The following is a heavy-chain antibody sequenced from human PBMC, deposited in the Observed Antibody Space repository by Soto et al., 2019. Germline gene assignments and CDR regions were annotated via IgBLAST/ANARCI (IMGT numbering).Heavy chain of an antibody. CDR1: GGSINSSSYF. J-gene: IGHJ5*02. CDR2: IYYSGST. V-gene: IGHV4-39*01. Sequence: PSETLSLTCSVSGGSINSSSYFWGWVRQPPGKGLEWIGSIYYSGSTYYNPSLRSRVTISVDTSKNQFSLKLSSVTAADTAVFYCARHYSSGSRNWFDPWGQGTLVTVSA. D-gene: IGHD6-19*01. CDR3: ARHYSSGSRNWFDP.